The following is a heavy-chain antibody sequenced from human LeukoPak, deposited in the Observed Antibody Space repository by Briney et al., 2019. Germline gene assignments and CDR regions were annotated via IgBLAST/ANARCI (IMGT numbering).Heavy chain of an antibody. D-gene: IGHD2-15*01. V-gene: IGHV1-69*04. Sequence: KVSCKASGGTFSSYAISWVRQAPGQGLEWMGRIIPIFGIANYAQKFQGRVTITADKSTSTAYMVLSSLRSEDTAVYYCARDRENCSGGSCNYYFDYWGQGTLVTVSS. J-gene: IGHJ4*02. CDR3: ARDRENCSGGSCNYYFDY. CDR2: IIPIFGIA. CDR1: GGTFSSYA.